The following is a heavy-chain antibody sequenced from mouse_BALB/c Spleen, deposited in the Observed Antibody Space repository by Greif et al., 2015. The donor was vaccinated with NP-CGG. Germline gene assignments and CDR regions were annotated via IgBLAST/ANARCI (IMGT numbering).Heavy chain of an antibody. J-gene: IGHJ4*01. CDR3: ARCAYGNSLHYYAMDY. V-gene: IGHV1-4*01. CDR1: GYTFTSYT. Sequence: VQLQQSGAELARPGASVKMSCKASGYTFTSYTMHWVKQRPGQGLEWIGYINPSSGYTNYNQKFKDKATLTADKSSSTAYMQLSSLTSEDSAVYYCARCAYGNSLHYYAMDYWGQGTSVTVSS. D-gene: IGHD2-1*01. CDR2: INPSSGYT.